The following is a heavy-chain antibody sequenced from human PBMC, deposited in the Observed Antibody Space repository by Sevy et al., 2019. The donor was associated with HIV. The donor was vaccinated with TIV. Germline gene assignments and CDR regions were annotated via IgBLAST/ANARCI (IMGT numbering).Heavy chain of an antibody. D-gene: IGHD3-22*01. J-gene: IGHJ4*02. Sequence: GGSLRLSCAASGFTFSSYGMHWVRQAPGKGLEWVAFIRYDGSNKYYADSVKGRFTISRDNSKNTLYLQMNSLRAEDTAVYYCAKDPNGSYYYDSSGYSFDYWGQGTLVTVSS. V-gene: IGHV3-30*02. CDR3: AKDPNGSYYYDSSGYSFDY. CDR1: GFTFSSYG. CDR2: IRYDGSNK.